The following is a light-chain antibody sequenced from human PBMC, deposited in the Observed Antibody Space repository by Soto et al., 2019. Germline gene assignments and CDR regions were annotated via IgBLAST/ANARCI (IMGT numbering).Light chain of an antibody. J-gene: IGKJ1*01. CDR3: QHYNSYSEA. Sequence: EIVLTQSPGTLSLSPGERVPLSCRARKSVSSSFLAWSQQRPGQAPRLLIYDASNTARGVPDRFSGSGSGTEFTLTISSLQPDDFATYYCQHYNSYSEAFGQGTKVDI. V-gene: IGKV3-20*01. CDR2: DAS. CDR1: KSVSSSF.